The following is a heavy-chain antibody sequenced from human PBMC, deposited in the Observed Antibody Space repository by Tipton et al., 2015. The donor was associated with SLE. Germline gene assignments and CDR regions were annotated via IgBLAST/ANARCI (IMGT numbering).Heavy chain of an antibody. CDR3: ARPYGSGTIDY. J-gene: IGHJ4*02. D-gene: IGHD3-10*01. CDR2: INHSGST. V-gene: IGHV4-34*01. Sequence: TLSLTCTIYGGSFSDYSWSWIRQPPGKGLEWIGEINHSGSTTYNPSLKSPVTMSIDTSKNQFSLTVSSVTAADTAVYYCARPYGSGTIDYWGQGILVTVSS. CDR1: GGSFSDYS.